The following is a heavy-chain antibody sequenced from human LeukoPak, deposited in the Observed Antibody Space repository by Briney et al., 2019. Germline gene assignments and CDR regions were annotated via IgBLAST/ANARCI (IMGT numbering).Heavy chain of an antibody. D-gene: IGHD3-22*01. CDR2: IYPGDSDT. V-gene: IGHV5-51*01. J-gene: IGHJ3*02. CDR3: ASGSGYRPDAFDI. CDR1: EYIFSTHW. Sequence: GESLKISCKASEYIFSTHWIGWVRQMPGKGLEWMGIIYPGDSDTRYSPSFQGQVTISADKSISTAYLQWSSLKASDTAMYYCASGSGYRPDAFDIRGQGTMVTVSS.